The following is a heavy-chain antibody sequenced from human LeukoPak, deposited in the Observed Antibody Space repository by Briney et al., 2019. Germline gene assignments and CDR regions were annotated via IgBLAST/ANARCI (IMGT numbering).Heavy chain of an antibody. V-gene: IGHV4-39*07. Sequence: SETLSLTCTVSGASISGSSHYFWGWIRQTPGKGLEWIGSIYYSGITYYNPSLKSRVTISVDTSKNQFSLKLSSVTAADTAVYYCARGGPLLLWFGELGAFDIWGQGTMVTVSS. CDR3: ARGGPLLLWFGELGAFDI. J-gene: IGHJ3*02. D-gene: IGHD3-10*01. CDR1: GASISGSSHYF. CDR2: IYYSGIT.